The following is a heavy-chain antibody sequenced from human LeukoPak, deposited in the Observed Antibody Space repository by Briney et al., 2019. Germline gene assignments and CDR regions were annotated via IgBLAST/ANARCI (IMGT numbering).Heavy chain of an antibody. CDR3: ARDFGDWRTDY. D-gene: IGHD2-21*02. V-gene: IGHV4-39*07. J-gene: IGHJ4*02. Sequence: PSETLSLTCTVSGGSISSRTYYWAWNRQSPGKGLEWIGSINYSGKITYNPSLKSRVTVSLDTSKNQFSLTLSSVTAADTAVYYCARDFGDWRTDYWGQGTLVTVSS. CDR2: INYSGKI. CDR1: GGSISSRTYY.